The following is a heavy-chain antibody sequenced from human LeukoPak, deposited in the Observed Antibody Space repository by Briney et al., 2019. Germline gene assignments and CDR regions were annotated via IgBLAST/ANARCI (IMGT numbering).Heavy chain of an antibody. V-gene: IGHV3-33*01. CDR1: GFTFSSYG. J-gene: IGHJ4*02. Sequence: PGRSLRLSCAASGFTFSSYGMHWVRQAPGKGLEWVAVIWYDGSNKYYADSVKGRFTISRDNSKNTLYLQMNSLRAEDTAVYYCARTYYYGSGGIYYFDYWGQGTLATVSS. CDR2: IWYDGSNK. D-gene: IGHD3-10*01. CDR3: ARTYYYGSGGIYYFDY.